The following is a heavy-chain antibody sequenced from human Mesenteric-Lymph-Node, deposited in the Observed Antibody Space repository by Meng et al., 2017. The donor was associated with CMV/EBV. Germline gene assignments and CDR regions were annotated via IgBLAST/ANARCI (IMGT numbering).Heavy chain of an antibody. D-gene: IGHD2-21*01. CDR2: INHSGST. J-gene: IGHJ1*01. CDR1: GGSFSGYY. V-gene: IGHV4-34*01. Sequence: SETLSLTCAVYGGSFSGYYWSWIRQPPGKGLEWIGEINHSGSTNYNPSLKSRVTISVDTSKNQFSLKLSSVTAAGTAVYYCARGGVLWCPLNWGQGTLVTVSS. CDR3: ARGGVLWCPLN.